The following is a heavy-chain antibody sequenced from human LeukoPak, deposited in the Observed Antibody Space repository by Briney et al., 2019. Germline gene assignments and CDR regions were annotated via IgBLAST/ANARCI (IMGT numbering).Heavy chain of an antibody. V-gene: IGHV4-59*01. D-gene: IGHD5-12*01. CDR3: ARGWATDAFDI. CDR2: IHYSGST. J-gene: IGHJ3*02. Sequence: NPSETLSLTCTVSGGSISSYYWSWIRQPPGKGLEWIGYIHYSGSTNYNPSLKSRVTISVDTSKNQFSLKLSSVTAADTAVYYCARGWATDAFDIWGQGTMVTVSS. CDR1: GGSISSYY.